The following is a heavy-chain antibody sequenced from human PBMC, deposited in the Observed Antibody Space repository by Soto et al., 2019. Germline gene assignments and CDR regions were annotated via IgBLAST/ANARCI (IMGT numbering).Heavy chain of an antibody. D-gene: IGHD7-27*01. CDR3: AKGPRNWGVDY. V-gene: IGHV1-8*01. CDR2: MNPTNGNT. J-gene: IGHJ4*02. Sequence: LQATGQGLEWMGWMNPTNGNTGYAQNFQGRVTMTRSTSITTAYMELSSLRSEDTAVYYCAKGPRNWGVDYWGQGTLVTVSS.